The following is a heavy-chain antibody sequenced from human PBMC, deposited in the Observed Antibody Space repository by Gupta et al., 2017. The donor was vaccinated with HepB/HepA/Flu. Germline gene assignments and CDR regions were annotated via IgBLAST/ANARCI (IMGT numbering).Heavy chain of an antibody. CDR1: GFIFNKYG. CDR2: ISSDGNDR. J-gene: IGHJ6*04. D-gene: IGHD2-21*01. CDR3: AKDPGRDERGFQMEV. V-gene: IGHV3-30*18. Sequence: QVQLVESGGGVVQPGRSLRLSCATSGFIFNKYGMHWVRQAPGKGLDWVAFISSDGNDRFYADSVKGRFTISRDNFQNTLQLQMTSLRAEDSALYYCAKDPGRDERGFQMEVWGKGTSVTVSS.